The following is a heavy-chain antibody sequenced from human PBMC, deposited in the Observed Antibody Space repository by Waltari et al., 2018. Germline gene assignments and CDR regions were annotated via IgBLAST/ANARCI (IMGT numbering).Heavy chain of an antibody. Sequence: EMQLVESGGDLVQPGGSLRLSCAASGITFGACWFSWVREALGKGLEWVSNIKQDGSEKNYVDSVKGRFTISRDNAKKLLYLQMNSLRVEDTAVYFCARVGATNLPYFYGMDVWGQGTTVTVSS. CDR1: GITFGACW. V-gene: IGHV3-7*01. D-gene: IGHD1-26*01. CDR2: IKQDGSEK. J-gene: IGHJ6*02. CDR3: ARVGATNLPYFYGMDV.